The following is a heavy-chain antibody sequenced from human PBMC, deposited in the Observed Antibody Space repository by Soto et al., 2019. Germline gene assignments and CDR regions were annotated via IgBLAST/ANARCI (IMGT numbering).Heavy chain of an antibody. D-gene: IGHD3-10*01. CDR2: INPNNGDT. CDR1: GYFFTSHY. CDR3: AREVTYGGGSFSLGV. Sequence: ASVQVSCKTSGYFFTSHYIHWVRLAPGRGLEWMGRINPNNGDTNSPQKFQGRVTMTSDTSISTAYMEMSGLRSDDTALYYCAREVTYGGGSFSLGVWCQGPLVTVSS. J-gene: IGHJ4*02. V-gene: IGHV1-2*06.